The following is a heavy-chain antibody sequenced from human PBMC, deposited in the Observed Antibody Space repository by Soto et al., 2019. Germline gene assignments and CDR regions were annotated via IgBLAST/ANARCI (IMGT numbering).Heavy chain of an antibody. Sequence: PGESLKISCKGSGYSFAGYWITWVRQKPGKGLEWMGIIYPGDSDTRYSPSFQGQVTISADSSFITAYLQWTRLQASETAMYYCARLLESWGEPHYFDSWGQGTMVTVSS. V-gene: IGHV5-51*01. CDR3: ARLLESWGEPHYFDS. J-gene: IGHJ4*02. CDR1: GYSFAGYW. CDR2: IYPGDSDT. D-gene: IGHD3-16*01.